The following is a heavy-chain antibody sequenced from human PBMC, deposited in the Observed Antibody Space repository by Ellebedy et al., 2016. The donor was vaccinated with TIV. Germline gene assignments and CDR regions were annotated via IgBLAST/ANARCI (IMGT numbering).Heavy chain of an antibody. Sequence: PGGSLRLSCGAFGFTFSRFWMAWLRQAPGNGLEYVAHIKYDEIEKYHLDSVKGRFTIPRDNARNSLYLQMNSLRVDDTAIYYCARQTVEVPSRDAFDIWGQGTMVTVSS. J-gene: IGHJ3*02. CDR3: ARQTVEVPSRDAFDI. V-gene: IGHV3-7*04. CDR2: IKYDEIEK. CDR1: GFTFSRFW. D-gene: IGHD2-2*01.